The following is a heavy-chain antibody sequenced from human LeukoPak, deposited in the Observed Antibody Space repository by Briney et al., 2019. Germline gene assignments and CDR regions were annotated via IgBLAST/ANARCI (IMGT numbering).Heavy chain of an antibody. V-gene: IGHV1-8*01. D-gene: IGHD1-1*01. CDR2: MNPNSGNT. Sequence: ASVKVSCKASGYTFTSYDINWVRQATGQGLEWMGWMNPNSGNTGYAQKFQGRVTMTRNTSISTAYMELSSLRSEDTAVYYCARGGGVQLEPSYYMDVWGKGTTVTVSS. J-gene: IGHJ6*03. CDR1: GYTFTSYD. CDR3: ARGGGVQLEPSYYMDV.